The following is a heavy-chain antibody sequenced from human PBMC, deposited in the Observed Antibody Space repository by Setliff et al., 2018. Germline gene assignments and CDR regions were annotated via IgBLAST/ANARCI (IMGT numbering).Heavy chain of an antibody. D-gene: IGHD2-2*01. CDR3: ARGPPDFVVVSAAAKFDY. CDR2: NSV. V-gene: IGHV1-18*01. CDR1: GYSFTNYG. J-gene: IGHJ4*02. Sequence: ASVKVSCKTSGYSFTNYGINWLRQAPGQGLEWMGWNSVYARKFQGRVTMTIDTPTTTAYMELRSLTSDDTAVYYCARGPPDFVVVSAAAKFDYWGQGTLVTVSS.